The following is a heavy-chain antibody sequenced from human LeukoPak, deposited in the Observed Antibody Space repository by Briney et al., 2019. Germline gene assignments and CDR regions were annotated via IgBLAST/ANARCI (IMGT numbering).Heavy chain of an antibody. D-gene: IGHD3-22*01. V-gene: IGHV3-30-3*01. J-gene: IGHJ4*02. CDR1: GFTFSSYA. CDR3: AKDLNYYDSSGYYAY. Sequence: PGGSLRLSCGASGFTFSSYALHWVRQAPGKGLEWVAVISYDGSNKYYADSVKGRFTISRDNSKNTLYLQMNSLRAEDTAVYYCAKDLNYYDSSGYYAYWGQGTLVTVSS. CDR2: ISYDGSNK.